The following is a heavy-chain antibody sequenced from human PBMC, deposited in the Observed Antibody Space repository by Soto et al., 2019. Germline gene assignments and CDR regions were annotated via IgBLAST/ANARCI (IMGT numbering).Heavy chain of an antibody. CDR3: AHRHDLGGFDI. J-gene: IGHJ3*02. CDR2: INWNDDE. Sequence: QITLKESGPTLVKPTQTLTLTCTFSGFSLNTRAVGVGWIRQAPGKALEWLALINWNDDERYSPSLKDRITITKDTSKNHVVLTMTNIGPVDTATYYCAHRHDLGGFDIWGQGTAVTVSS. V-gene: IGHV2-5*01. D-gene: IGHD2-15*01. CDR1: GFSLNTRAVG.